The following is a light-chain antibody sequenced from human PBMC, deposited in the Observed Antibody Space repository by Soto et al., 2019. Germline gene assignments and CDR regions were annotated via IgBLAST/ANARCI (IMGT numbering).Light chain of an antibody. CDR1: QSVSSN. J-gene: IGKJ3*01. CDR3: QQYNNWPFT. CDR2: GAS. Sequence: EIVMTQSPATLSVSPGERAGLSCRAGQSVSSNLAWYQQKPGQAPRLLIYGASTRATGIPARFSGSGSGTEFTLTISSLQSEDFAVYYCQQYNNWPFTFGPGTKV. V-gene: IGKV3-15*01.